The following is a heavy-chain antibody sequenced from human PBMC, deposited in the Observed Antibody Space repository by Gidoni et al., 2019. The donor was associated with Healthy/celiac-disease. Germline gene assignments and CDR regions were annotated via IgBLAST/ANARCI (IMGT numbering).Heavy chain of an antibody. J-gene: IGHJ4*02. CDR2: IYYSGST. CDR1: GGSISSYY. Sequence: QVQLQESGPGLVKPSETLSLTCTVSGGSISSYYWSWIRQPPGKGLEWIGYIYYSGSTNYNPSLKSRVTISVDTSKNQFSLKLSSVTAADTAVYYCARCMVRGVQYYFDYWGQGTLVTVSS. D-gene: IGHD3-10*01. V-gene: IGHV4-59*01. CDR3: ARCMVRGVQYYFDY.